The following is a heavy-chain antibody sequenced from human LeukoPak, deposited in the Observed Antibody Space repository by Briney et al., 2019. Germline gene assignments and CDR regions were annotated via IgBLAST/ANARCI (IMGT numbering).Heavy chain of an antibody. D-gene: IGHD3-9*01. V-gene: IGHV1-8*03. CDR2: MNPNSGNT. Sequence: GASVKVSCKASGYTFTSYDINWVRQATGQGLEWMGWMNPNSGNTGYAQKFQGRVTITRNTSISTAYMELSSLRSEDTAVYFCARDPLGDYDFLTGYYRAYYFDYWGQGTLVTVSS. CDR3: ARDPLGDYDFLTGYYRAYYFDY. J-gene: IGHJ4*02. CDR1: GYTFTSYD.